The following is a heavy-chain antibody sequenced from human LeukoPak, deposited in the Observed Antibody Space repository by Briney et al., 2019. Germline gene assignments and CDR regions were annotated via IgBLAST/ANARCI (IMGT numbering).Heavy chain of an antibody. Sequence: ASVKVSCQVSGYTLNELPMHWVRQAPGKGLEWMGGFDPESGETIYPQKFQGRVTMTEDTSTDTAYMELSSLRSEDTAVYYCATDTEPGGIVVVPAALWGQGTLVTVSS. CDR2: FDPESGET. CDR3: ATDTEPGGIVVVPAAL. V-gene: IGHV1-24*01. D-gene: IGHD2-2*01. J-gene: IGHJ4*02. CDR1: GYTLNELP.